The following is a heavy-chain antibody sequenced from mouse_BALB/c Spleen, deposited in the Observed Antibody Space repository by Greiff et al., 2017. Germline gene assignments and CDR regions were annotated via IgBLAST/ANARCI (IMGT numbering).Heavy chain of an antibody. Sequence: QVQLKQPGAELVRPGASVKLSCKASGYTFTSYWINWVKQRPGQGLEWIGNIYPSDSYTNYNQKFKDKATLTVDKSSSTAYMQLSSPTSEDSAVYYCTREGYGKTSFFDYWGQGTTLTVSS. D-gene: IGHD2-1*01. CDR3: TREGYGKTSFFDY. CDR1: GYTFTSYW. CDR2: IYPSDSYT. V-gene: IGHV1-69*02. J-gene: IGHJ2*01.